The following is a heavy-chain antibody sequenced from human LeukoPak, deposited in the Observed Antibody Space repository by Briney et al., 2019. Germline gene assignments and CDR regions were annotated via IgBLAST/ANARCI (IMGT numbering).Heavy chain of an antibody. CDR1: GYTFTGYY. J-gene: IGHJ5*02. V-gene: IGHV1-2*02. CDR3: ARDANIVVVPAAIWTNWFDP. D-gene: IGHD2-2*01. CDR2: INPSSGGT. Sequence: ASVKVSCKASGYTFTGYYMHWVRQAPGQGLEWMGWINPSSGGTNYAQKFQGRVTMTRDTSISTAYMELSRLRSDDTAVYYCARDANIVVVPAAIWTNWFDPWGQGTLVTVSS.